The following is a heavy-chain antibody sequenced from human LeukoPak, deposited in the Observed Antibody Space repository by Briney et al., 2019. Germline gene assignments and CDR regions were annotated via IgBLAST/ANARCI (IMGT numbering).Heavy chain of an antibody. V-gene: IGHV1-18*01. CDR3: ARTSGYGSSWHSY. J-gene: IGHJ4*02. CDR2: ISTYHGNT. D-gene: IGHD6-13*01. CDR1: GYTFNSHG. Sequence: ASVKVSCKASGYTFNSHGISWVRQAPGQGLEWMGWISTYHGNTNYAQKLQGRVTMTTDTSTSTAYMELRSLRSDDTAVYYCARTSGYGSSWHSYWGQGTLVTVSS.